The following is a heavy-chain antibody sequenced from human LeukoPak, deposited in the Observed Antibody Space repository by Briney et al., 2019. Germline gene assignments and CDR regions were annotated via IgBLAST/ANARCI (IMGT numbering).Heavy chain of an antibody. J-gene: IGHJ5*02. V-gene: IGHV3-7*04. CDR1: GFTFSKYA. Sequence: GGSLRLSCAASGFTFSKYAMSWVRQAPGKGLEWVASMNQDGSEIHYVDSVKGRFTISRDNAKNSLFLQMNSLTADDTAVHYCVRAHHPGGWFDPWGQGTLVTVSS. CDR2: MNQDGSEI. D-gene: IGHD3-10*01. CDR3: VRAHHPGGWFDP.